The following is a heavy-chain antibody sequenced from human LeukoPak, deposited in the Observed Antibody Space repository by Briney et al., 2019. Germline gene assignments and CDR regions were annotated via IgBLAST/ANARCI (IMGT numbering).Heavy chain of an antibody. CDR1: GFTFSSYA. CDR3: ARDFSDSSGYYSYYFDY. D-gene: IGHD3-22*01. J-gene: IGHJ4*02. Sequence: GGSLRLSCAASGFTFSSYAMSWVRQAPGKGLEWVSAISGSGGSTYYADSVKGRFTISRDNSKNTLYLQMNSLRAEDTAVYYCARDFSDSSGYYSYYFDYWGQGTLVTVSS. V-gene: IGHV3-23*01. CDR2: ISGSGGST.